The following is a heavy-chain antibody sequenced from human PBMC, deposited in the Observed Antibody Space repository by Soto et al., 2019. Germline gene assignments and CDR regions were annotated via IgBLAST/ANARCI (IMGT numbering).Heavy chain of an antibody. CDR2: FNPADGKT. CDR3: ATAATVSWPIDCFDS. J-gene: IGHJ5*01. CDR1: GYAVSELS. D-gene: IGHD4-17*01. Sequence: QVYLVQSGAEVKKPGASMKVSCKVSGYAVSELSMHWVRQAPGKGLEWMGGFNPADGKTIYAQKFQGRVTMTEDTSTDTAHMELSSLRSEDTAVYYCATAATVSWPIDCFDSWGQGTLVTVSS. V-gene: IGHV1-24*01.